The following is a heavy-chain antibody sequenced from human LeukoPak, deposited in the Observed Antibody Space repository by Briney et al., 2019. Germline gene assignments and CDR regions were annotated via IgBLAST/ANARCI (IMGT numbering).Heavy chain of an antibody. CDR3: ARHAPCSSTSCYMAY. J-gene: IGHJ4*02. V-gene: IGHV5-51*01. D-gene: IGHD2-2*02. CDR2: IYPGDSDT. Sequence: GESLKISCKGSGYSFTSYWIGWVRQMPGKGLEWMGIIYPGDSDTRYSPSFQGQVTISADKSISTAYLQWSSLKASDTAMYYCARHAPCSSTSCYMAYWGQGTLVTVSS. CDR1: GYSFTSYW.